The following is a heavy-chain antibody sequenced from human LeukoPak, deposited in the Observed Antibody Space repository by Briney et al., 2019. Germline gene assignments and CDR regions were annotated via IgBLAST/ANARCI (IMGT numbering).Heavy chain of an antibody. V-gene: IGHV6-1*01. CDR2: TYYRSKWYN. CDR1: GDNVSSNSAA. J-gene: IGHJ6*02. CDR3: VRTLGYGIDV. D-gene: IGHD7-27*01. Sequence: SQTLSLTCGISGDNVSSNSAAWIWIRQSPSRGLEWLARTYYRSKWYNDYAVSVQSRITINSDTSRNQFSLQLNSVTPEDTAVYYCVRTLGYGIDVWGRGTAVTVSS.